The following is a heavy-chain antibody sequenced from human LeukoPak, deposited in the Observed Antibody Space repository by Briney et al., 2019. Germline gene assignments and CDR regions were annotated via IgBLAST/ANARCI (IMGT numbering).Heavy chain of an antibody. J-gene: IGHJ6*02. Sequence: SVKVSCKASGGTFSNRAISWVRRAPGHGLEWLRRIIPLLDIALYAQNFQGRVTITADKATTTSYMELTSLRSEDTAVYYCARVRTGTTYYYAMDVWGQGTTVTVSS. CDR3: ARVRTGTTYYYAMDV. CDR1: GGTFSNRA. CDR2: IIPLLDIA. V-gene: IGHV1-69*04. D-gene: IGHD1-1*01.